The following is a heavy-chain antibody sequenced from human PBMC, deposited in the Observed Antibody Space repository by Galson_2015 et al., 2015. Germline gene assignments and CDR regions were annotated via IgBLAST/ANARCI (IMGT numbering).Heavy chain of an antibody. Sequence: SLRLSCAASGFTASSNYMSWVRQAPGKGLEWVSVIYSGGSTYYADSVKGRFTISRDNSKNTLYLQMNSLRAEDTAVYYCARGGYYYGSGSWDPIAYYYGMDVWGQGTTVTVSS. J-gene: IGHJ6*02. CDR2: IYSGGST. CDR3: ARGGYYYGSGSWDPIAYYYGMDV. D-gene: IGHD3-10*01. CDR1: GFTASSNY. V-gene: IGHV3-66*02.